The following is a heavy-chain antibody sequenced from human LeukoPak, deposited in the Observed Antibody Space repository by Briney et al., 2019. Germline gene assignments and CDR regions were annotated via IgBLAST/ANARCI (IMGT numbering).Heavy chain of an antibody. Sequence: PGRSLRLSCAASGFTFSSYGMHWVRQAPGKGLEWVAVISYDGSNKYYTDSVKGRFTISRDNSKNTLYLQMNSLRAEDTAVYYCAKAEDGSGALGFDPWGQGTLVTVSP. V-gene: IGHV3-30*18. CDR3: AKAEDGSGALGFDP. J-gene: IGHJ5*02. CDR2: ISYDGSNK. D-gene: IGHD3-10*01. CDR1: GFTFSSYG.